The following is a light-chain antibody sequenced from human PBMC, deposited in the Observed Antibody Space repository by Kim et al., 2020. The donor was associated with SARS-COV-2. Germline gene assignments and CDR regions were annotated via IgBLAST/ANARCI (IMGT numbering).Light chain of an antibody. CDR1: QSISSW. V-gene: IGKV1-5*03. J-gene: IGKJ1*01. CDR2: KAS. Sequence: SVGDRVTITCRASQSISSWLAWYQQKPGKAPKLLIYKASSLESGVPSRFSGSGSGTEFTLTISSLQPDDFATYYCQQYNSYSRRTFGQGTKVEIK. CDR3: QQYNSYSRRT.